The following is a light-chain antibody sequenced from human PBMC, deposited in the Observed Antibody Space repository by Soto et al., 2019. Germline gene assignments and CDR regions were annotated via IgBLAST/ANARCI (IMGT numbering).Light chain of an antibody. J-gene: IGLJ3*02. CDR2: NNH. CDR3: ASWDDSLNAWV. CDR1: SSNIGSNT. Sequence: QSVLTQPPSASGTPGQWVTISCSGSSSNIGSNTVHWYQQLPGTAPRLLICNNHQRPSGVPDRLSASKSGTSASLALTEVQSEDEADYYCASWDDSLNAWVFGGGTKLTVL. V-gene: IGLV1-44*01.